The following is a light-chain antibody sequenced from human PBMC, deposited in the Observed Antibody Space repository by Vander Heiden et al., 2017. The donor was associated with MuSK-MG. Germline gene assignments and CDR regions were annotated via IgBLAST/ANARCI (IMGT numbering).Light chain of an antibody. V-gene: IGKV3-11*01. J-gene: IGKJ3*01. CDR3: QQRSNWPIT. CDR1: QSVSSY. CDR2: DAS. Sequence: EIVLTQSPATLSLSPGERATLSCRASQSVSSYLAWYQQKPGQAPRLLIYDASNRATGIPARFSGSGSGTDFTLTISRLEPEDFAVYYCQQRSNWPITFGHGTKVDIK.